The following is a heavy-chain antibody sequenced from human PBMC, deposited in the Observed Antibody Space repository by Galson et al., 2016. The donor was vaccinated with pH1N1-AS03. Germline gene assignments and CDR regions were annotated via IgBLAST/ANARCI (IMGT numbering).Heavy chain of an antibody. V-gene: IGHV1-69*13. J-gene: IGHJ4*02. D-gene: IGHD3-22*01. CDR1: GGTFGNYA. CDR3: QGDLHYDSSGRYFYESEH. CDR2: IHPIFGTP. Sequence: SVKVSCKASGGTFGNYAISWMRQAPGQGLEWMGGIHPIFGTPSYAQKFQGRLTVTADDSTSAAYMELSRLTSEDTAIYYCQGDLHYDSSGRYFYESEHWGPATLVIVAS.